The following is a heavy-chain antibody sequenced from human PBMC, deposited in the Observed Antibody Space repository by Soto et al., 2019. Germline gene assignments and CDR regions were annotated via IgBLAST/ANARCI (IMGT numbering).Heavy chain of an antibody. D-gene: IGHD2-2*01. CDR3: ARDKGIVVVPAAPHGMDV. CDR1: GFTFSSYS. J-gene: IGHJ6*02. Sequence: EVQLVESGGGLVKPGGSLRLSCAASGFTFSSYSMNWVRQAPGKGLEWVSSISSSSSYIYYADSVKGRFTISRDNAKNSLYLQMNSLRAEDTAVHYCARDKGIVVVPAAPHGMDVWGQGTTVTVSS. V-gene: IGHV3-21*01. CDR2: ISSSSSYI.